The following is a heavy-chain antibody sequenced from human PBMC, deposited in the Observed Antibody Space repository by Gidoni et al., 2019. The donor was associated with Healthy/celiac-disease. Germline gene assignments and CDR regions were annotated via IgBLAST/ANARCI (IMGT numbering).Heavy chain of an antibody. CDR1: GFPFSRYA. J-gene: IGHJ6*02. CDR2: ISYDGSNK. V-gene: IGHV3-30-3*01. Sequence: QVQLVESGGGVVQPGRSLRLSCAASGFPFSRYALHWVRQAPGKGLEWVAVISYDGSNKYYADSVKGRFTISRDNSKNTLYLQMNSLRAEDTAVYYCAREDAGGAGTYYYYGMDVWGQGTTVTVSS. CDR3: AREDAGGAGTYYYYGMDV. D-gene: IGHD3-16*01.